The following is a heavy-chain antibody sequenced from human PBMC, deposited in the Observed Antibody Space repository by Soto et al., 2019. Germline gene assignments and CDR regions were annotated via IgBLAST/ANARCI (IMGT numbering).Heavy chain of an antibody. J-gene: IGHJ4*02. Sequence: EVQLLESGGGLLQPGGSLRLSCAASGFTFNNYAMSWVRQAPGKGLEWVSSINNGGDNIYYADSVKGRFTISRDNSKSTLYLQMNSLRAEDTAVYYCAKTFLARYCSSSICYDPADYFDYWGQGTLVTVSP. CDR2: INNGGDNI. D-gene: IGHD2-2*01. V-gene: IGHV3-23*01. CDR3: AKTFLARYCSSSICYDPADYFDY. CDR1: GFTFNNYA.